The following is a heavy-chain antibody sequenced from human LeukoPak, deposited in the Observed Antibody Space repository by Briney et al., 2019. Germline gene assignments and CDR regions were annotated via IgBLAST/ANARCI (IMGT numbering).Heavy chain of an antibody. Sequence: SVKVSCKASGYTFTGYYMHWVRQAPGQGLEWMGGIIPIFGRANYAQKFQGRVTMTTDESTSTAYMELSSLRSEDTAVYYCARVFARSGEISGSYFYYWGQGTLVTVSS. CDR2: IIPIFGRA. V-gene: IGHV1-69*05. D-gene: IGHD1-26*01. CDR3: ARVFARSGEISGSYFYY. J-gene: IGHJ4*02. CDR1: GYTFTGYY.